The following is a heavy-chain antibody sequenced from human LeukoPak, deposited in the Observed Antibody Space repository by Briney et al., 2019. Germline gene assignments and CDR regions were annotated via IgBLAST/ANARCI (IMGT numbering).Heavy chain of an antibody. V-gene: IGHV3-30-3*01. J-gene: IGHJ4*02. D-gene: IGHD3-3*01. Sequence: PGGSLRLSCAASGFTFSSYAMHWVRQAPGKGLEWVAVISYDGSNKYYADSVKGRFTISRDNSKNTLYLRMNRLRAEDTAVYYCAKDYEDEPTPSFDYWGQGTLVTVSS. CDR1: GFTFSSYA. CDR2: ISYDGSNK. CDR3: AKDYEDEPTPSFDY.